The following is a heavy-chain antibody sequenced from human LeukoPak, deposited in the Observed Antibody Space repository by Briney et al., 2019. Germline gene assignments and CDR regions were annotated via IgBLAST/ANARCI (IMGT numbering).Heavy chain of an antibody. Sequence: PGTSLRLSCAASGFTFSDYAMHWVRQAPGKELEYVSAISSNGGSIHYANSVKGRFTISRDNSKNTLYLQMDSLRAEDMAVYYCARDTCGCGSGWHLYWYFDLWGRGTLVTVSS. CDR3: ARDTCGCGSGWHLYWYFDL. J-gene: IGHJ2*01. V-gene: IGHV3-64*01. D-gene: IGHD6-19*01. CDR1: GFTFSDYA. CDR2: ISSNGGSI.